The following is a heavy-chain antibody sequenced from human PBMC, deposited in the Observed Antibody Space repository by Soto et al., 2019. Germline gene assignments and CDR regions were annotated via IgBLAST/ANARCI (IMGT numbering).Heavy chain of an antibody. J-gene: IGHJ4*02. CDR2: TNQDGRER. CDR1: GFTFRNYW. CDR3: ARDGSGYSTD. V-gene: IGHV3-7*01. D-gene: IGHD5-18*01. Sequence: EVQLVESGGGLVQPGGSLRLSCVASGFTFRNYWMSWLRQAPGKGLEWVANTNQDGRERYSVDSVKGRFTISRDNAKNSMHLQINSRSAEYMAVYFCARDGSGYSTDWGQGTLVTVSS.